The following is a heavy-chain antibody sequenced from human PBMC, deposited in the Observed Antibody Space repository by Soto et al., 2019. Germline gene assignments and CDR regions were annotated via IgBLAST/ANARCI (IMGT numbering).Heavy chain of an antibody. Sequence: GGSLRLSCTVSGFAFNNYGINWVRQAPGKGLGWVSSISKSDYTYYSDSVKGRFAISRDNAKSSVSLHMNTLRVEDTAVYYCAREDSIIIPAVSDFWGQGTLVTVSS. J-gene: IGHJ4*02. CDR3: AREDSIIIPAVSDF. D-gene: IGHD2-2*01. V-gene: IGHV3-21*01. CDR1: GFAFNNYG. CDR2: ISKSDYT.